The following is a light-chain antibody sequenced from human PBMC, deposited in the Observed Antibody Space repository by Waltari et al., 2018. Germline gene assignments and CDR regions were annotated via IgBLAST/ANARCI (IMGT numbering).Light chain of an antibody. J-gene: IGKJ2*01. CDR3: QQYGGSPKYT. CDR1: QSVSNNY. Sequence: EIVLTQSPGTLSLSPGERATLSCRASQSVSNNYLAWYQAKPGQAPRLLIYAVSHRATGIPDRFSGGGSGTDFTLTISRLEPEDFAVYYRQQYGGSPKYTFGQGTKLEIK. V-gene: IGKV3-20*01. CDR2: AVS.